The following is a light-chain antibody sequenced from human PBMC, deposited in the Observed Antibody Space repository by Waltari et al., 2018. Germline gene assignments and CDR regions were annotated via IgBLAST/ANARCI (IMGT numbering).Light chain of an antibody. Sequence: ESVLTQSPGTLSLSPGERATLSCMASPSIRIYLALFQQRPGQAPRLLINHASNRATGNPDRFSGSGSGTDFSLTSRRLEPEDFAVYYCRNYERLPAMFGQGTRVEI. V-gene: IGKV3-20*01. CDR2: HAS. J-gene: IGKJ1*01. CDR3: RNYERLPAM. CDR1: PSIRIY.